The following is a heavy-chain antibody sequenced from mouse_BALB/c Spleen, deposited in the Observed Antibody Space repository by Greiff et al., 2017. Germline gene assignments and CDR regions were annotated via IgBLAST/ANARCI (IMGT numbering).Heavy chain of an antibody. J-gene: IGHJ1*01. CDR1: GFTFSSYT. CDR3: ARHLGRYFDV. D-gene: IGHD4-1*01. CDR2: ISNGGGST. V-gene: IGHV5-12-2*01. Sequence: EVKLVESGGGLVQPGGSLKLSCAASGFTFSSYTMSWVRQTPEKRLEWVAYISNGGGSTYYPDTVKGRFTISRDNAKNTLYLQMSSLKSEDTAMYYCARHLGRYFDVWGAGTTVTVSS.